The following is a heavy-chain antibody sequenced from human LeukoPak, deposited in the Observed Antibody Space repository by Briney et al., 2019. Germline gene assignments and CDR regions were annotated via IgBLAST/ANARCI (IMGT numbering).Heavy chain of an antibody. CDR1: GYTFTTYG. V-gene: IGHV1-18*01. Sequence: GASVKVSCKASGYTFTTYGISWVRQAPGQGLEWMGWISAYNGNTNYAQKLLDRVTMTTDTSTNTAYMELRSLRSDDTAVYYCARDTTVVTPDGLDIWGQGTAVTVSS. D-gene: IGHD4-23*01. J-gene: IGHJ3*02. CDR2: ISAYNGNT. CDR3: ARDTTVVTPDGLDI.